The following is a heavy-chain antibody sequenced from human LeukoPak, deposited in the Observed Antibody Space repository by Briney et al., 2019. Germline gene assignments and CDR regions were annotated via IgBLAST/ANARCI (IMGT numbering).Heavy chain of an antibody. CDR2: IYYSGST. Sequence: PSETLSLTCTVSGGTISSYNWSWIRQPQGKGLEWIGYIYYSGSTNYNTSLKSRVTISVDTSKNQFSLKLSSVTAADTAVYYCARAPSAARVAFDIWGQGTMVTVSS. V-gene: IGHV4-59*01. D-gene: IGHD2-15*01. CDR3: ARAPSAARVAFDI. J-gene: IGHJ3*02. CDR1: GGTISSYN.